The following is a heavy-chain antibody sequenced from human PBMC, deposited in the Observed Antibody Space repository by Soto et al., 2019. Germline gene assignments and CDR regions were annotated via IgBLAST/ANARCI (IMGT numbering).Heavy chain of an antibody. D-gene: IGHD3-22*01. V-gene: IGHV1-46*03. CDR2: INPSGGST. Sequence: GASVKVSCKASGYTFTSQYIHWVRQAPGQGPEWMGIINPSGGSTTYAQKFQGRVTMTRDTSTSTVYMELSSLRSEDTAVYYCTRGGTSDYYDSSGYDPSPDYWGQGTLVTVSS. J-gene: IGHJ4*02. CDR1: GYTFTSQY. CDR3: TRGGTSDYYDSSGYDPSPDY.